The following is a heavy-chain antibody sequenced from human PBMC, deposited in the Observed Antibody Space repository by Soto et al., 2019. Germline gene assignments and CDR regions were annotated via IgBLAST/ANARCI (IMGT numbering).Heavy chain of an antibody. Sequence: EGQVVESGGDLVQPGDSLTISCAASGFTFSTYAMSWVRQAPGKGLEWVSCIHKTGTITFYADSVKGRFTISRDNSKNTLYLHMRSLRDGDTAVYYCVRDLNYKFFFDLWGQGTLVTVSS. V-gene: IGHV3-23*05. J-gene: IGHJ4*02. CDR3: VRDLNYKFFFDL. D-gene: IGHD3-10*01. CDR1: GFTFSTYA. CDR2: IHKTGTIT.